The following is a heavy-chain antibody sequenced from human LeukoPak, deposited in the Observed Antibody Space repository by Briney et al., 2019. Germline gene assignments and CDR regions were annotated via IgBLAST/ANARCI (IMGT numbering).Heavy chain of an antibody. J-gene: IGHJ4*02. CDR1: GFTFSSYA. V-gene: IGHV3-30-3*01. D-gene: IGHD3-3*01. CDR2: ISYDGSNT. CDR3: ARVTITIFGAIGY. Sequence: PGGSLRLSCAASGFTFSSYAMHWVRQAPGKGLEWVAVISYDGSNTYYADSVKGRFTISRDNSKNTLYLQMNSLRAEDTAVYYCARVTITIFGAIGYWGQGTLVTVSS.